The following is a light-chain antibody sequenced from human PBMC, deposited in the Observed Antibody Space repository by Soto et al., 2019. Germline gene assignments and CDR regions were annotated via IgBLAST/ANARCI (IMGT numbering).Light chain of an antibody. CDR3: SAYSTGSTPVL. Sequence: QSVLTQPASVSGSPGQSITISCTGTSSDVGSTFNYVSWYQHHPGKAPRLIMSDVNHRPSGVSDRFSGSKSGNTASLTISGLQAEDEADYFCSAYSTGSTPVLFGGGTKLTVI. CDR1: SSDVGSTFNY. CDR2: DVN. J-gene: IGLJ3*02. V-gene: IGLV2-14*03.